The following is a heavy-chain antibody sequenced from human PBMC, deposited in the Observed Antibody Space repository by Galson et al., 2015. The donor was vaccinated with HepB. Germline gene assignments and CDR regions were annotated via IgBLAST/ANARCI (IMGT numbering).Heavy chain of an antibody. Sequence: SLRLSCAASGFTFSSYEMNWVRQAPGKGLEWVSYISSSGSTIYYADSVKGRFTISRDNAKNSLYLQMNSLRAEDTAVYYCARPSNDFSNHYYYYYGMDVWGQGTTVTVSS. CDR3: ARPSNDFSNHYYYYYGMDV. CDR2: ISSSGSTI. D-gene: IGHD3/OR15-3a*01. CDR1: GFTFSSYE. V-gene: IGHV3-48*03. J-gene: IGHJ6*02.